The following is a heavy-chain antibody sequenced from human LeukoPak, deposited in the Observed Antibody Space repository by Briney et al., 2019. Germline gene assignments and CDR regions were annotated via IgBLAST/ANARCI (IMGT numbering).Heavy chain of an antibody. CDR1: GFTFGRYW. D-gene: IGHD2-15*01. J-gene: IGHJ3*02. Sequence: GGSLRLSCAASGFTFGRYWMTWVRQAPGKGLEWVSYISSSGSTIYYADSVKGRFTISRDNAKNSLYLQMNSLRAEDTAVYYCARYSDGFDIWGQGTMVTVSS. CDR2: ISSSGSTI. V-gene: IGHV3-48*03. CDR3: ARYSDGFDI.